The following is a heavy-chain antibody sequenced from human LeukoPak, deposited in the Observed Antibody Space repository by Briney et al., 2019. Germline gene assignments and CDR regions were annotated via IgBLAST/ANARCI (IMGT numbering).Heavy chain of an antibody. CDR3: ARARTYYYDSSGYYYPDAFDI. V-gene: IGHV4-59*01. CDR2: IDYSGST. D-gene: IGHD3-22*01. CDR1: GGSISSYY. J-gene: IGHJ3*02. Sequence: SETLSLTCTVSGGSISSYYWSWIRQPPGKGLEWTGYIDYSGSTNYNPSLKSQVTISVDTSKNQFSLKLSSVTAADTAVYYCARARTYYYDSSGYYYPDAFDIWGQGTMVTVSS.